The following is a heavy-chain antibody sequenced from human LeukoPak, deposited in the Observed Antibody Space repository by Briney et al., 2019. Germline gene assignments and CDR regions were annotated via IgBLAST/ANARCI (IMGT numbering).Heavy chain of an antibody. Sequence: GGSLRLSCAASGFTFSTYWMHWVRQAPGKGLEWVANMDPSGSQKRYVDSVKGRFTISKDNPGTSLYLDMSGLRAEDTAIYYCAIWTSGNYWGQGTLVTVSS. J-gene: IGHJ4*02. V-gene: IGHV3-7*01. CDR3: AIWTSGNY. CDR1: GFTFSTYW. D-gene: IGHD1-1*01. CDR2: MDPSGSQK.